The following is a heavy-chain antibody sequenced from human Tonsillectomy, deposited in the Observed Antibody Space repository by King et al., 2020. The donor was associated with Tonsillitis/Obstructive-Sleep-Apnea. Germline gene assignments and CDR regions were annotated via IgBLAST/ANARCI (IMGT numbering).Heavy chain of an antibody. CDR3: ATERGYSDYVSDFDY. Sequence: QVQLVESGGGVVQPGRSLRLSCAASGFTFSSYGMHWVRQAPGKGLEWVAFILYDGSNIYYADSVKGRFTISRDNSKNTLYLQMNSLRAEDTAVYYCATERGYSDYVSDFDYWGQGTLVTVTS. CDR1: GFTFSSYG. J-gene: IGHJ4*02. CDR2: ILYDGSNI. V-gene: IGHV3-33*01. D-gene: IGHD5-12*01.